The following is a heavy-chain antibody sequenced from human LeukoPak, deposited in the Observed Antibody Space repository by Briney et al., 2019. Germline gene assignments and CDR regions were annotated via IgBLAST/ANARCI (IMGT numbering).Heavy chain of an antibody. D-gene: IGHD2-2*01. CDR3: ARHTTETDCSSTSCRGGGNIDY. V-gene: IGHV4-39*01. J-gene: IGHJ4*02. Sequence: SETLSLTCTVSGGSISSSSYYWGWIRQPPGKGLEWIGSIYYSGSTYYNPSLKSRVTISVDTSKNQFSLKLSSVAAADTAVYYCARHTTETDCSSTSCRGGGNIDYWRQGTLDPVYS. CDR2: IYYSGST. CDR1: GGSISSSSYY.